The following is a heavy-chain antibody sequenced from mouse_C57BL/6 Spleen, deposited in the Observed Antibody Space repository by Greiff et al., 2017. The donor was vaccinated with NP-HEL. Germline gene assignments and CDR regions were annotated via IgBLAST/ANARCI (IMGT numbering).Heavy chain of an antibody. V-gene: IGHV1-15*01. Sequence: QVQLKQSGAELVRPGASVTLSCKASGYTFTDYEMHWVKQTPVHGLEWIGAIDPETGGTAYNQKFKGKAILTADKSSSTAYMELRSLTSEDSAVYYCTKTGTGKGYFDYWGQGTTLTVSS. CDR1: GYTFTDYE. CDR2: IDPETGGT. CDR3: TKTGTGKGYFDY. J-gene: IGHJ2*01. D-gene: IGHD4-1*01.